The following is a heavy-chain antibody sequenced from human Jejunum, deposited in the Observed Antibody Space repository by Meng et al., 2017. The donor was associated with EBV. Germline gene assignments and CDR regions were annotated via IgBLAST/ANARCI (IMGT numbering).Heavy chain of an antibody. V-gene: IGHV4-39*07. CDR1: GGSINNSNYY. D-gene: IGHD3-10*01. J-gene: IGHJ5*02. CDR2: IYNSGSP. Sequence: QLQLQESGPGLVKPWXILSPTCTXSGGSINNSNYYWGWIRQPPGKGLEWVGNIYNSGSPKYNPSLKSRVTISVDASKNQFSLKLSSVTAADTAVYYCVRVWNYYGSGSYYPAWGQGTLVTVSS. CDR3: VRVWNYYGSGSYYPA.